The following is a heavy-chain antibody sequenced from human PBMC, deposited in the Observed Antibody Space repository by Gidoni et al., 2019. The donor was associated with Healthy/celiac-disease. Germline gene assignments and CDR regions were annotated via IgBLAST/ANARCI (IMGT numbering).Heavy chain of an antibody. CDR3: AKASFWSGYYLVYYYYGMDV. CDR2: IRGDGGST. J-gene: IGHJ6*02. V-gene: IGHV3-43*02. D-gene: IGHD3-3*01. CDR1: GFTFDDYA. Sequence: EVQLVESGGGVVQPGGSLRLSCAASGFTFDDYAMHWVRQASGKGLEWVSLIRGDGGSTYYADSVKGRFTISRDNSKNSLYLQMNSLRTEDTALYYCAKASFWSGYYLVYYYYGMDVWGQGTTVTVSS.